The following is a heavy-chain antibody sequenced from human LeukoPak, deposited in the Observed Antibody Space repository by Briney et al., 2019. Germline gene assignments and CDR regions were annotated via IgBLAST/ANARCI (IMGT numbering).Heavy chain of an antibody. V-gene: IGHV3-21*01. Sequence: PGGSLRLSCAASGFTFSTYSMNWVRQAPGKGLEWVSSISSRSIYIYYADSVKGRFTISRDNAKNSLYLQLNSLRAEDAAVYYCARVRPGDCTTSTCSLDYWGQGTLVTVSS. CDR2: ISSRSIYI. J-gene: IGHJ4*02. CDR3: ARVRPGDCTTSTCSLDY. D-gene: IGHD2-21*01. CDR1: GFTFSTYS.